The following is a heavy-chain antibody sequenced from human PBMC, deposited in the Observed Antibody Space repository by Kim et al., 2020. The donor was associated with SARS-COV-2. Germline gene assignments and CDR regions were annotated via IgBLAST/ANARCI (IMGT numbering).Heavy chain of an antibody. V-gene: IGHV4-39*01. Sequence: SETLSLTCTVSGGSISSSSYYWGWIRQPPGKGLEWIGSIYYSGSTYYNPSLKSRVTISVDTSKNQFSLKLSSVTAADTAVYYCARLTSFITMVRGVNYGMDVWGQGTTVTVSS. CDR2: IYYSGST. CDR1: GGSISSSSYY. CDR3: ARLTSFITMVRGVNYGMDV. J-gene: IGHJ6*02. D-gene: IGHD3-10*01.